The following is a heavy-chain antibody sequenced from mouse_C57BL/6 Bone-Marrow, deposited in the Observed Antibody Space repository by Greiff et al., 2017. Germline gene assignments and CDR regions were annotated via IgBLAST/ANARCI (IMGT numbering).Heavy chain of an antibody. CDR1: GFTFSSYG. J-gene: IGHJ4*01. Sequence: EVQVVESGGDLVKPGGSLKLSCAASGFTFSSYGMSWVRQTPDKRLEWVATISSGGSYTYYPDSVKGRFTISRDNAKNTLYLQMSSLKSEDTAMYYCASDYGSSYDAMDYWGQGTSVTVSS. CDR3: ASDYGSSYDAMDY. D-gene: IGHD1-1*01. CDR2: ISSGGSYT. V-gene: IGHV5-6*01.